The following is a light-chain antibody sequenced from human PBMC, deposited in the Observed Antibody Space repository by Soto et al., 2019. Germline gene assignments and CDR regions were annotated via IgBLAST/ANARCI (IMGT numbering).Light chain of an antibody. V-gene: IGKV3-15*01. CDR3: QQYKNWPPIT. CDR1: QSVSSN. CDR2: DAS. Sequence: EIVMTQSPATLSVSPGERATFSCRDSQSVSSNLAWYQQKPGQAPRLLIYDASTRATGIPARFSGSGSGTEFTLTISSLQPEDFAVYYCQQYKNWPPITFGQGTRLEIK. J-gene: IGKJ5*01.